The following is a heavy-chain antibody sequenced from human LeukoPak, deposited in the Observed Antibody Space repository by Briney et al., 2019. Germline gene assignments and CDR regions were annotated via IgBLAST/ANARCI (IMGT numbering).Heavy chain of an antibody. J-gene: IGHJ5*02. Sequence: PSETLSLTCTVSGGSISSSSYYWGWIRQPPGTGLEWIGSIYYGGSTYYNPSLKSRVTISVDTSKNHFSLKLSSVTAADTAVYYCARPKKIAAAGDNWFDPWGQGTLVTVSS. CDR2: IYYGGST. D-gene: IGHD6-13*01. V-gene: IGHV4-39*02. CDR3: ARPKKIAAAGDNWFDP. CDR1: GGSISSSSYY.